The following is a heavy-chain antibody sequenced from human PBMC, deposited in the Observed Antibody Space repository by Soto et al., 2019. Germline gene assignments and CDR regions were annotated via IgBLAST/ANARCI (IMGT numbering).Heavy chain of an antibody. V-gene: IGHV4-59*01. J-gene: IGHJ4*02. CDR2: IYYSGST. D-gene: IGHD5-18*01. Sequence: SETLSLTCTVSGGSISSYYWSWIRQPPGKGLEWIGDIYYSGSTNYNPSLKSRVTISVDTSKNQFSLKLSSVTAADTAVYYCATTHSYGYFDYWGQGTLVTVSS. CDR3: ATTHSYGYFDY. CDR1: GGSISSYY.